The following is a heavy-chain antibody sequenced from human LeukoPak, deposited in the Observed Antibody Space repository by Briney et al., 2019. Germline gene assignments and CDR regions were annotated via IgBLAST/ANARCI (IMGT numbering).Heavy chain of an antibody. CDR1: GFTFSSYW. CDR3: ARGYSYVFY. J-gene: IGHJ4*02. V-gene: IGHV3-7*04. CDR2: IKLDGSET. Sequence: GGPLRLSCAASGFTFSSYWMSWVRQAPGKGLEWVANIKLDGSETNYGDSVKGRFTISRDNAKNSLFLQMNSLRAEDTAVYYCARGYSYVFYWGQGTLVSVSS. D-gene: IGHD5-18*01.